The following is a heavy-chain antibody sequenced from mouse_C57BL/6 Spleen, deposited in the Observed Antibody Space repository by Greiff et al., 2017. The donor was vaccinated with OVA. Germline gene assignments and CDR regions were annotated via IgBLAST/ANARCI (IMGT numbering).Heavy chain of an antibody. J-gene: IGHJ2*01. V-gene: IGHV1-74*01. CDR1: GYTFTSYW. Sequence: QVQLKQPGAELVKPGASVKVSCKASGYTFTSYWMHWVKQRHGQGLEWIGRIHPSDSDTNYNQKFKGKATLTVDKSSSTAYMQLSSLTSEDSAVYYCAIFLPITTVVGGVFDYWGQGTTLTVSS. CDR2: IHPSDSDT. CDR3: AIFLPITTVVGGVFDY. D-gene: IGHD1-1*01.